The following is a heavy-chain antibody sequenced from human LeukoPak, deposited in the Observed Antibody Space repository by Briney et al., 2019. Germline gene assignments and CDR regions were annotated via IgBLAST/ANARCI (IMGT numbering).Heavy chain of an antibody. D-gene: IGHD5-18*01. CDR1: GYTFTGYY. J-gene: IGHJ5*02. CDR2: INPNSGGT. Sequence: ASVKVSCKASGYTFTGYYMHWVRQAPGQGLEWMGWINPNSGGTNYAQKFQGRVTMTRDTSISTAYMELSRLRSDDTAVYYCARGDRIQLWLPGGNWFDPWGQGTLVTVSS. CDR3: ARGDRIQLWLPGGNWFDP. V-gene: IGHV1-2*02.